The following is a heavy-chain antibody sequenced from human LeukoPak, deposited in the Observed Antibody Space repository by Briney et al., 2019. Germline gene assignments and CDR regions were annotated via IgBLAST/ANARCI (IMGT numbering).Heavy chain of an antibody. D-gene: IGHD1-26*01. CDR1: GVSISSYY. V-gene: IGHV4-59*06. CDR2: IYYSGST. J-gene: IGHJ4*02. Sequence: SETLSLTCTVSGVSISSYYWSWIRQPPGKGLEWIGYIYYSGSTYYNPSLKSRVTISVDTSKNQFSLKLSSVTAADTAVYYCARAQSNYFDYWGQGTLVTVSS. CDR3: ARAQSNYFDY.